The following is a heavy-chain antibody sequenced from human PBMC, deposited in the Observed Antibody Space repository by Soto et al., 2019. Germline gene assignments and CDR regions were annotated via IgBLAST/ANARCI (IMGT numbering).Heavy chain of an antibody. CDR2: IAVGSGNT. D-gene: IGHD2-15*01. V-gene: IGHV1-58*01. CDR3: ARCLGGKDKWFDP. CDR1: GFTFSNSA. Sequence: SVKVSCKASGFTFSNSALQWVRQARGQRLEWLGWIAVGSGNTNYAQRFQERITITRDTSTSTAYMELKSLRSDDTAVYYCARCLGGKDKWFDPWGQGTLITVSS. J-gene: IGHJ5*02.